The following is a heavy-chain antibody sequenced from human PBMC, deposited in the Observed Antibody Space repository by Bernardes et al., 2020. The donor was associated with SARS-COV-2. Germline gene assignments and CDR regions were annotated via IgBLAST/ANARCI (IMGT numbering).Heavy chain of an antibody. J-gene: IGHJ4*02. D-gene: IGHD6-6*01. CDR3: ARDLYSTSSGLVY. V-gene: IGHV1-18*04. Sequence: AASKGYCKASGYTFTTYGVTWVRQAPGQGPEWMGWINPYNGDTNYGQNFQGRVTMTTDTSTSTGYMELRSLRFDDTAVYYCARDLYSTSSGLVYWGQGTLVTVSS. CDR2: INPYNGDT. CDR1: GYTFTTYG.